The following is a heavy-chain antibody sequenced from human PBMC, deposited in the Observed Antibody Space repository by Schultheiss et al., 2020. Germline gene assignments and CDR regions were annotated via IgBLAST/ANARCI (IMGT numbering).Heavy chain of an antibody. CDR3: ARDSWVTTVTTSHAFDI. D-gene: IGHD4-17*01. CDR1: GFTFSDYY. Sequence: GGSLRLSCAASGFTFSDYYMSWIRQAPGKGLEWVSAISDSGVGTYYADSVKGRFTISRDNSKNTLYLQMNSLRAEDTAVYYCARDSWVTTVTTSHAFDIWGQGTMVTVSS. CDR2: ISDSGVGT. V-gene: IGHV3-23*01. J-gene: IGHJ3*02.